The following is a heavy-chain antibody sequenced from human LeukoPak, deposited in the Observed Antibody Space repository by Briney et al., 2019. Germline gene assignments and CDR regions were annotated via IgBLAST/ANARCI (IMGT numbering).Heavy chain of an antibody. J-gene: IGHJ5*02. CDR3: ARGRDRYCSGGSCFSNWFDP. D-gene: IGHD2-15*01. V-gene: IGHV4-39*07. CDR1: GGSISSSSYY. Sequence: SETLSLTCTVSGGSISSSSYYWGWIRQPPGKGLEWIGSIYYSGSTNYNPSLKSRVTISVDTSKNQFSLKLSSVTAADTAVYYCARGRDRYCSGGSCFSNWFDPWGQGTLVTVSS. CDR2: IYYSGST.